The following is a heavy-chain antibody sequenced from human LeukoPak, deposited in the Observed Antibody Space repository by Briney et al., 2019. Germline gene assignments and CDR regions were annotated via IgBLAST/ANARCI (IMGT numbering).Heavy chain of an antibody. J-gene: IGHJ4*02. CDR1: GFTFSSFA. CDR3: ARGAPSSGWPDSFDY. CDR2: INSDGSST. V-gene: IGHV3-74*01. D-gene: IGHD6-19*01. Sequence: GGSLRLSCAASGFTFSSFAMSWVRQAPGKGLVWVSRINSDGSSTSYADSVKGRFTISRDNAKNTVNVQMNSLRAEDMAVYYCARGAPSSGWPDSFDYWGQGTPVTVSS.